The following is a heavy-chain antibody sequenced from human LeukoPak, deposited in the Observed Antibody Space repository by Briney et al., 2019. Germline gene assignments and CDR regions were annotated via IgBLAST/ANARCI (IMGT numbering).Heavy chain of an antibody. V-gene: IGHV4-38-2*02. Sequence: SETLSLTCTVSGYSISSGYYWGWIRQPPGKGLEWIGSIYHSGSTNYNPSLKSRVTISVDTSKNQFSLKLSSVTAADTAVYYCARGQSRRITMIVVVTHFDYWGQGTLVTVSS. CDR2: IYHSGST. D-gene: IGHD3-22*01. CDR1: GYSISSGYY. J-gene: IGHJ4*02. CDR3: ARGQSRRITMIVVVTHFDY.